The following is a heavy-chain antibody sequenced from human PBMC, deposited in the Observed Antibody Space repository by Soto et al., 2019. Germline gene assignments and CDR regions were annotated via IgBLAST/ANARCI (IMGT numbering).Heavy chain of an antibody. D-gene: IGHD2-15*01. J-gene: IGHJ4*02. CDR2: IWYDGSNK. Sequence: GGSLRLSCAASGFTFSSYGMHWVRQAPGKGLEWVAVIWYDGSNKYYADSVKGRFTISRDNSKNTLYLRMNSLRAEDTAVYYCARDGYCSGGSCYVFDYWGQGTLVTVSS. CDR1: GFTFSSYG. V-gene: IGHV3-33*01. CDR3: ARDGYCSGGSCYVFDY.